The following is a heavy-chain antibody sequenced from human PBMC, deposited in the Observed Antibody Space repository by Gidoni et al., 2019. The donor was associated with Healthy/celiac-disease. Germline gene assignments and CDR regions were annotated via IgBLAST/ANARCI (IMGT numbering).Heavy chain of an antibody. CDR1: GGSISSTYYY. Sequence: QVQLQESGPGLVKPSQTLSLTCTVSGGSISSTYYYWSWIRQHPGKGLEWIGYISNSGITHYNPSLKSRAAISVDTSKNQFSLKLTPVTAADTAVYYCASTYSSSSSWDFDYWGQGTLVTVSS. D-gene: IGHD6-6*01. CDR3: ASTYSSSSSWDFDY. V-gene: IGHV4-31*03. CDR2: ISNSGIT. J-gene: IGHJ4*02.